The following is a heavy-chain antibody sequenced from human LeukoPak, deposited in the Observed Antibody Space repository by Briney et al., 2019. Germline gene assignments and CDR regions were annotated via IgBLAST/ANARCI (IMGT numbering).Heavy chain of an antibody. CDR2: ISYDGSNK. CDR3: AKRGYDYFTNWFDP. Sequence: GGSLRLSCAASGFTFSSYGMHWVRQAPGKGLEWVAVISYDGSNKYYADSVKGRFTISRDNSKNTLYLQMNSLRAEDTAVYYCAKRGYDYFTNWFDPWGRGTLVTVSS. V-gene: IGHV3-30*18. J-gene: IGHJ5*02. CDR1: GFTFSSYG. D-gene: IGHD5-12*01.